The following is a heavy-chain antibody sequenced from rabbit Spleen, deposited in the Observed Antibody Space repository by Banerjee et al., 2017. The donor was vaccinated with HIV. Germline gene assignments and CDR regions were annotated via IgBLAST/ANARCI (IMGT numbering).Heavy chain of an antibody. CDR2: IDAGSSGTT. Sequence: QSLEEYGGDLVKPGASLTLTCTASGFSFSTRYYMSWVRQATGKRLEWIACIDAGSSGTTYCVTCAKCRFTISKTPSTTVTLQMTSLTSSDTATYFCARNVDLWGPGTLVTVS. J-gene: IGHJ4*01. CDR3: ARNVDL. CDR1: GFSFSTRYY. V-gene: IGHV1S40*01.